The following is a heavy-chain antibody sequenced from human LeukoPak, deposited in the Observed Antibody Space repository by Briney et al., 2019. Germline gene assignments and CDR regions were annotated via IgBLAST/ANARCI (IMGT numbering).Heavy chain of an antibody. Sequence: PGGSLRLSCAASGFTFSSYAMSWVRQAPGKGLEWVSAISGSGGSTYYADSVKGRFTISRDNSENTLYLQMNSLRAEDTAVYYCAKDEGRYSYGLYYYYGMDVWGQGTTVTVSS. J-gene: IGHJ6*02. CDR1: GFTFSSYA. CDR2: ISGSGGST. CDR3: AKDEGRYSYGLYYYYGMDV. V-gene: IGHV3-23*01. D-gene: IGHD5-18*01.